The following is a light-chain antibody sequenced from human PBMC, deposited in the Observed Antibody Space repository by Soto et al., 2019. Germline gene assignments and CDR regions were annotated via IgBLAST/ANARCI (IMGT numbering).Light chain of an antibody. CDR3: SSYAGTPSYV. V-gene: IGLV2-8*01. J-gene: IGLJ1*01. CDR1: SSDIGGYNY. CDR2: EVS. Sequence: QSALTQPPSASGSPGQSVTISCTGTSSDIGGYNYVSWYQQHPGKAPELMIYEVSNRPSGVPDRFSGSKSGNTASLTVSGLQAEDEADYYCSSYAGTPSYVFGTGTKLTVL.